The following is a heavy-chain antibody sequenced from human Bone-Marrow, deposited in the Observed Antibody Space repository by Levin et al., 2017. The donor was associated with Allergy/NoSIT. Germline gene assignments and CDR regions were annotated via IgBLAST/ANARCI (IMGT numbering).Heavy chain of an antibody. J-gene: IGHJ3*01. D-gene: IGHD2-2*01. CDR3: ASHTYCDSNNCYAGFDV. Sequence: GGSLRLSCAASGFTFSDYGMHWVRQAPGKGLEWVAVIWFDGSNEYYADSVKGRFTISRDNSKSTLYLHVNNLGAEDTAVYYCASHTYCDSNNCYAGFDVWGQGTMVTVAS. V-gene: IGHV3-33*03. CDR2: IWFDGSNE. CDR1: GFTFSDYG.